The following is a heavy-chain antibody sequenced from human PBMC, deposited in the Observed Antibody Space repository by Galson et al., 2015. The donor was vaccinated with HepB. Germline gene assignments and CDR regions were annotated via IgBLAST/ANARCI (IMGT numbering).Heavy chain of an antibody. Sequence: SLRLSCAASGFTFNNYNMNWVRQAPGKGLEWVSSITSSSDFIYYADSVKGRFTISRDNTKNSLNLQMNTLRVEDTAMYYCARGPSYSSTWNDYWGQGTLVTVSS. CDR2: ITSSSDFI. CDR1: GFTFNNYN. CDR3: ARGPSYSSTWNDY. D-gene: IGHD6-6*01. V-gene: IGHV3-21*06. J-gene: IGHJ4*02.